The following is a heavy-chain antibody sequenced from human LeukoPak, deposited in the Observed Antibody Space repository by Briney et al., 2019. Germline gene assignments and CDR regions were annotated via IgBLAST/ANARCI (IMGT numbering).Heavy chain of an antibody. D-gene: IGHD3-10*01. J-gene: IGHJ4*02. CDR1: GYTFTSYG. CDR3: ARAQQYYYGSGTVDY. CDR2: ISAYNGNT. V-gene: IGHV1-18*01. Sequence: ASVKVSCKASGYTFTSYGISWVRQAPGQGLEWMGWISAYNGNTNYAQKLQGRVTMTTDTSTSTAYMELRSLRSDDTAVYYCARAQQYYYGSGTVDYWGQGTLVTVSS.